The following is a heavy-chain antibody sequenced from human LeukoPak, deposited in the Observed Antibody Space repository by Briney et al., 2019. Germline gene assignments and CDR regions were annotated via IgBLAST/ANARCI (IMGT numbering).Heavy chain of an antibody. D-gene: IGHD7-27*01. CDR2: IYYSGST. J-gene: IGHJ3*02. Sequence: SETLSLTCTVSGGSISSYYWSWIRQPPGKGLEWIGYIYYSGSTNCNPSLKSRVAISVDTSKNQFSLRLSSVTAADTAVYYCATYLPSAWGAFDIWGQGTMVTVSS. V-gene: IGHV4-59*01. CDR1: GGSISSYY. CDR3: ATYLPSAWGAFDI.